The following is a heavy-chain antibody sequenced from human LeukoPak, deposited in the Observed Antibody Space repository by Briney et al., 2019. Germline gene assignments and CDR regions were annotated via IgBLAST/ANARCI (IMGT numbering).Heavy chain of an antibody. V-gene: IGHV3-30*02. J-gene: IGHJ4*02. CDR3: AAMTSVTTGDY. CDR1: GFTFSSYG. CDR2: IPYDGSDK. Sequence: PGGSLRLSCAASGFTFSSYGMHWVRQAPGKGLEWVAFIPYDGSDKFYADSVKGRFTISRDNSKNTLYLQMNSLRAEDTAVYYCAAMTSVTTGDYWGQGTLVIVSS. D-gene: IGHD4-11*01.